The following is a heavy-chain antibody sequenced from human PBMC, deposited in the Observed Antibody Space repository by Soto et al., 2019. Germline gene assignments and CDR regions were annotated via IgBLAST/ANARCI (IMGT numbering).Heavy chain of an antibody. J-gene: IGHJ3*01. V-gene: IGHV3-23*01. CDR1: GFTSSSYA. Sequence: RGSLRLSFAASGFTSSSYAMTWVRQAPGKGLEWVSAISGSGDPTYYVESVKGRFTISRDSSKNTVCLQMNSLRVEDTAVYYCAKGTAGPYSALDSCGQGTMVTVSS. D-gene: IGHD4-4*01. CDR2: ISGSGDPT. CDR3: AKGTAGPYSALDS.